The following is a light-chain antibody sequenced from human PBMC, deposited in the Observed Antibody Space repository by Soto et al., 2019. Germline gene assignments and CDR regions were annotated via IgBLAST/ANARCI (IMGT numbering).Light chain of an antibody. CDR2: DAS. J-gene: IGKJ5*01. Sequence: ESVLTQSPGTLSLSPGEGATLSCRASQSVSSYLAWYQQKPGQAPRLLIYDASNRATGIPARFSGSGSGTDFTLTISSLEPEDFAVYYCQQRSNWPPITFGQGTRLEIK. V-gene: IGKV3-11*01. CDR1: QSVSSY. CDR3: QQRSNWPPIT.